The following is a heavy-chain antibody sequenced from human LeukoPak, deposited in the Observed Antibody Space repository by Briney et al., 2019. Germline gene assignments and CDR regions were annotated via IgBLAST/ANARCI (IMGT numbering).Heavy chain of an antibody. CDR3: AKDFPLYCGGDCYSDL. V-gene: IGHV3-23*01. D-gene: IGHD2-21*02. Sequence: GGSLRLSCAASGFTFSSYAMSWVRQAPGKGLEWVSALSGSGGSTYYADSVKGRFTISRDNSKNTLYLQMNSLRAEDTAVYYCAKDFPLYCGGDCYSDLWGQGTLVTVSS. CDR2: LSGSGGST. J-gene: IGHJ4*02. CDR1: GFTFSSYA.